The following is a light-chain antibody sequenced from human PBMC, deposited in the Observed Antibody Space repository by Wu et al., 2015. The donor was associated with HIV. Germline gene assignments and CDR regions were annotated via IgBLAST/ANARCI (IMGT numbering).Light chain of an antibody. CDR2: GAS. CDR3: HLSGGASWT. V-gene: IGKV3-20*01. Sequence: PGERATLSCRAGQSVSSDSLAWYQQKPGQAPRLLIYGASTRATGIPDRFSGSGSGTDFTLTISRLEPEDFAVYYCHLSGGASWTFGQGTKVEIK. CDR1: QSVSSDS. J-gene: IGKJ1*01.